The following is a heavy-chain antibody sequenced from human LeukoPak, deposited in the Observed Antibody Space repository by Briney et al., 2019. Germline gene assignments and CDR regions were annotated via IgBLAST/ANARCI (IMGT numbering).Heavy chain of an antibody. J-gene: IGHJ3*02. CDR3: ARHDIVVVVAASGVCDAFDI. Sequence: SETLSLTCTVSGGSISSYFWSWVRQSPGKGLEWIGFMHHSGSANSNPSLKSRVTISVDTSKNQFSLKLSSVTAADTAVYYCARHDIVVVVAASGVCDAFDIWGQGTMVTVSS. V-gene: IGHV4-59*08. CDR1: GGSISSYF. CDR2: MHHSGSA. D-gene: IGHD2-15*01.